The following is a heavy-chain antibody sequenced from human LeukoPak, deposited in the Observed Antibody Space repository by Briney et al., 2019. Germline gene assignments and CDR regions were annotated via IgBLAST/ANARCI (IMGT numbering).Heavy chain of an antibody. CDR2: FDPEDGET. Sequence: ASVKVSCKVSGYTLTELSMHWVRQAPGKGLEWMGGFDPEDGETIYAQKFQGRVTMTRDTSISTAYMELSRLRSDDTAVYYCARAYGSGSFPSWFDYWGQGTLVTVSS. CDR1: GYTLTELS. V-gene: IGHV1-24*01. J-gene: IGHJ4*02. CDR3: ARAYGSGSFPSWFDY. D-gene: IGHD3-10*01.